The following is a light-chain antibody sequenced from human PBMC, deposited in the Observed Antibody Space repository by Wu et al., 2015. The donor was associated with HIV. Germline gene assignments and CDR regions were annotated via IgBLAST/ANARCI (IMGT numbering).Light chain of an antibody. V-gene: IGKV3-20*01. CDR2: EVS. CDR1: QTIGSDY. CDR3: QQYTSSPIT. J-gene: IGKJ5*01. Sequence: DIVLTQSPDTLSASVGERVTLSCRASQTIGSDYLAWYQLKPGQAPRLVIYEVSNRATGIPDRFGGSGSGTDFTLTITTLEPEDIAVYSCQQYTSSPITFGQGTRL.